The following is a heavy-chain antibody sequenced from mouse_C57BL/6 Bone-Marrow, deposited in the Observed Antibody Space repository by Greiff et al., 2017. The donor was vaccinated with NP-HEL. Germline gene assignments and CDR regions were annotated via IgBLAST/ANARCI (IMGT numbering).Heavy chain of an antibody. V-gene: IGHV1-9*01. Sequence: VKLQESGAELMKPGASVKLSCKATGYTFTGYWIEWVKQRPGHGLEWIGEILPGSGSTNYNEKFKGKATFTADTSSNTAYMQLSSLTTEDSAIYYCAREGISFARITTVVATRAWFAYWGQGTLVTVSA. D-gene: IGHD1-1*01. CDR2: ILPGSGST. CDR1: GYTFTGYW. CDR3: AREGISFARITTVVATRAWFAY. J-gene: IGHJ3*01.